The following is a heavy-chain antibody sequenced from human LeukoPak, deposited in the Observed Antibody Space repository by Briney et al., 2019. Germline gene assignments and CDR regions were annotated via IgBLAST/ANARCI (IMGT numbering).Heavy chain of an antibody. J-gene: IGHJ4*02. CDR2: ISISGSKT. V-gene: IGHV3-23*01. CDR3: ANEIRPNDY. D-gene: IGHD4-17*01. CDR1: EFDFSSHA. Sequence: GGSLRLSCAASEFDFSSHAMTWVRQAPGKGLEWVSAISISGSKTYYADSVKGRFTISRDNSKNTLYPQMNSLRAEDTAVYYCANEIRPNDYWGQGTQVTVSS.